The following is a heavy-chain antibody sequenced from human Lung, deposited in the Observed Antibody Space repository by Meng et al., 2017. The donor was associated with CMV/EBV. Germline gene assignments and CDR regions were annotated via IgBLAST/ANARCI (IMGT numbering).Heavy chain of an antibody. Sequence: SETLSLTCTLSLGSISSGSYYWGWLRQPPGKGLEWIGSIHYTGSTNYNPSLKTRVSISEDTSKNEFSLTLTSVTAADTAVYYCARTQWHVGYCANWGPGTXVTVSS. D-gene: IGHD6-19*01. J-gene: IGHJ4*02. CDR1: LGSISSGSYY. CDR3: ARTQWHVGYCAN. V-gene: IGHV4-39*07. CDR2: IHYTGST.